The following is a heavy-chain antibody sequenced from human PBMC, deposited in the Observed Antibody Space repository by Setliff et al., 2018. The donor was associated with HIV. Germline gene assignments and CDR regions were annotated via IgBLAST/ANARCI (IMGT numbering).Heavy chain of an antibody. Sequence: GASVKVSCKASGYTFTSYDINWVRQATGQGLEWMGWMNPNSGNTGYAQKLQGRVTMTTDTSTNTAYMELRSLRSDDTAVYHCARVDGYNNYDSGGLDYWGQGTLVTVSS. CDR1: GYTFTSYD. J-gene: IGHJ4*02. CDR3: ARVDGYNNYDSGGLDY. CDR2: MNPNSGNT. V-gene: IGHV1-8*02. D-gene: IGHD3-16*01.